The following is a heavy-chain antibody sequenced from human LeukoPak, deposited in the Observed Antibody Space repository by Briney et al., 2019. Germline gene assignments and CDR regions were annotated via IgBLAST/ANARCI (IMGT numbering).Heavy chain of an antibody. V-gene: IGHV1-69*06. CDR3: ARVGYCSSTSCYDY. CDR2: IIPIFGTA. Sequence: SVKVSCKVSGYTLTELSMHGVRQAPGKGPEWMGGIIPIFGTANYAQKFQGRVTITADKSTSTAYMELSSLRSEDTAVYYCARVGYCSSTSCYDYWGQGTLVTVSS. CDR1: GYTLTELS. J-gene: IGHJ4*02. D-gene: IGHD2-2*01.